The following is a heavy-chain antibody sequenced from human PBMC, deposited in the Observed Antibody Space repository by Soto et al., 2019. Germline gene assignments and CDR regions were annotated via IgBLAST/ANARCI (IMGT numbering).Heavy chain of an antibody. CDR3: ARESRSELETVEY. Sequence: QVRLRESGPGLVKPSETLSLTCTVSGASISNYYWSWIRQPAGKGLECLGRIYASGTTTYNPSLRSRVTMSVDTSKNQFSLNLNSVTAADTAVYYCARESRSELETVEYWGQGTLVTVSS. J-gene: IGHJ4*02. CDR1: GASISNYY. D-gene: IGHD4-17*01. CDR2: IYASGTT. V-gene: IGHV4-4*07.